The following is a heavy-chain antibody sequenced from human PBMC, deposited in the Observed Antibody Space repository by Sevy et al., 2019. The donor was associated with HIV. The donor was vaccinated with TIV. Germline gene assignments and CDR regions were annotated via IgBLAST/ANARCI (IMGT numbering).Heavy chain of an antibody. CDR3: ARAGDSSGWYGYNWFDP. D-gene: IGHD6-19*01. V-gene: IGHV4-59*01. J-gene: IGHJ5*02. CDR2: IYYSGST. CDR1: GGSISSYY. Sequence: SETLSLTCTVSGGSISSYYWSWIRQPPVKVLEWIGYIYYSGSTNNNPSLKSRVTISVDTSKNQFSLKLSSVTAADTAVYYCARAGDSSGWYGYNWFDPWGQGTLVTVSS.